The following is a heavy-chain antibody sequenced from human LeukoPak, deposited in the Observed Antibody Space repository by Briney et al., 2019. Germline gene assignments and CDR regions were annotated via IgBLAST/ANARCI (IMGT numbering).Heavy chain of an antibody. CDR3: ARERSSGWYASGLDY. CDR2: TNPNSGGT. Sequence: ASVKVSCKASGYTFTGYYMHWVRQAPGQGLEWMGWTNPNSGGTNYAQKFQGRVTMTRDTSISTAYMELSRLRSDDTAVYYCARERSSGWYASGLDYWGQGTLVTVSS. CDR1: GYTFTGYY. D-gene: IGHD6-19*01. J-gene: IGHJ4*02. V-gene: IGHV1-2*02.